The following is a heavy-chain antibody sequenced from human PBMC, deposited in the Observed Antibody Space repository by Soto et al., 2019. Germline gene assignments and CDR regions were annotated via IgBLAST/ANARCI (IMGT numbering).Heavy chain of an antibody. J-gene: IGHJ4*02. Sequence: SETLSLTCAVYGGSFSGYYWSWIRQPPGKGLEWIGEINHSGSTNYNPSLKSRVTISVDTSKNQFSLKLSSVTAADTAVYYCAGGQLRYYFDYWGQGTLVTGSS. CDR3: AGGQLRYYFDY. CDR1: GGSFSGYY. CDR2: INHSGST. D-gene: IGHD3-16*01. V-gene: IGHV4-34*01.